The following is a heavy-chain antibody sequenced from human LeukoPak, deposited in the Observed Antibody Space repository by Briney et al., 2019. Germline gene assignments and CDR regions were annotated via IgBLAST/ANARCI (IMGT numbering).Heavy chain of an antibody. CDR3: ARVQWELRGVGSYFDY. J-gene: IGHJ4*02. CDR1: GFTFSSYW. D-gene: IGHD1-26*01. V-gene: IGHV3-7*01. CDR2: IKLDGSEK. Sequence: QPGGSLRLSCAASGFTFSSYWMSWVRQAPGKGLEWVANIKLDGSEKYSVDSVKGRFTISRDNAKNSLYLQMNSLRAEDTAVYYCARVQWELRGVGSYFDYWGQGTLVTVSS.